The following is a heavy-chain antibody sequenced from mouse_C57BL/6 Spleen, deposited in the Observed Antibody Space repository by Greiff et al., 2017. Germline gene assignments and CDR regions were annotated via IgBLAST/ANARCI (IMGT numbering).Heavy chain of an antibody. CDR2: IYPGSGST. Sequence: QVHVKQPGAELVKPGASVKMSCKASGYTFTSYWITWVKQRPGQGLEWIGDIYPGSGSTNYNEKFKSKATLTVDTSSSTAYMQLSSLTSEDSAVYYCARRGGEAWFAYWGQGTLVTVSA. CDR3: ARRGGEAWFAY. CDR1: GYTFTSYW. V-gene: IGHV1-55*01. J-gene: IGHJ3*01.